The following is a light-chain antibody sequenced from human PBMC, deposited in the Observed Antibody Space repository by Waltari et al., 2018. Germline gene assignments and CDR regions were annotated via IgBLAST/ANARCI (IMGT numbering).Light chain of an antibody. CDR3: QQYDNLPLT. CDR2: DAA. CDR1: QEISNY. Sequence: DIQMTQSPSSLSASVGDRVTITCQASQEISNYLNWYQQKPGKAPKLLIYDAANLETGVPSRCSGSGSGTDFTFTISSLQPEDIATYYCQQYDNLPLTFGGGTKVEIK. J-gene: IGKJ4*01. V-gene: IGKV1-33*01.